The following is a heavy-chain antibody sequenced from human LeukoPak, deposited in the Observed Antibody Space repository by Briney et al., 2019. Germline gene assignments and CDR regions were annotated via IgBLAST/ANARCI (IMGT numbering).Heavy chain of an antibody. CDR3: ARTYCSGGSCSYYFDY. V-gene: IGHV1-2*02. CDR2: INPNSGVT. Sequence: ASVKVSCKASGYTFTGYFMIWVRQAPGQGLEWMGWINPNSGVTNYARNFQGRVTLTRDTSISTAYMELSRLTSDDTAVYYCARTYCSGGSCSYYFDYWGQGTLVTVSS. CDR1: GYTFTGYF. J-gene: IGHJ4*02. D-gene: IGHD2-15*01.